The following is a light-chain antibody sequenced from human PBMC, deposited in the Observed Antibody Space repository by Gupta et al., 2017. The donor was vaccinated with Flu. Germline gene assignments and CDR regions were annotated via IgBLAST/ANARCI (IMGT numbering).Light chain of an antibody. CDR1: NIGRKS. V-gene: IGLV3-21*02. J-gene: IGLJ1*01. CDR3: QVWDTSSDQYV. CDR2: DDS. Sequence: SYVLTQPPSVSVAPGQTASITCGGDNIGRKSVHWFQQKPGQAPVLVVYDDSDRPSGIPERFSGSNSGNTATLTINRVAAGDEADYYCQVWDTSSDQYVFGTGTKVTVL.